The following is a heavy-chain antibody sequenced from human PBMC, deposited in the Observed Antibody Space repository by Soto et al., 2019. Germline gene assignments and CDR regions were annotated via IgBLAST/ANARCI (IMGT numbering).Heavy chain of an antibody. Sequence: PVGSLRLSCAASGCTFSGYEMNWVRQSPGKGLEWVSYISGSGTTIYYADSVKGRFTISRDNAKKSLFLQMNSMRAEERAVYYFASRAYNYGATVYYDSYGLDLWGQGTQVTVSS. CDR2: ISGSGTTI. V-gene: IGHV3-48*03. D-gene: IGHD5-18*01. CDR1: GCTFSGYE. J-gene: IGHJ6*02. CDR3: ASRAYNYGATVYYDSYGLDL.